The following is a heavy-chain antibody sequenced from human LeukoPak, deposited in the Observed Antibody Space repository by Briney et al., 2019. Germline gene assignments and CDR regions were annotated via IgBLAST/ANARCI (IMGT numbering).Heavy chain of an antibody. CDR2: ITSGGSTI. J-gene: IGHJ4*02. CDR1: GFTFSSYN. CDR3: ARRSSFDY. Sequence: GGSLRLSCAASGFTFSSYNMNWVRQARGKGLEWVSYITSGGSTIYYADSVKGRFTISRDNAKNSLYLQMNSLRAEDTAVYYCARRSSFDYSGQGTLVTVSS. V-gene: IGHV3-48*01.